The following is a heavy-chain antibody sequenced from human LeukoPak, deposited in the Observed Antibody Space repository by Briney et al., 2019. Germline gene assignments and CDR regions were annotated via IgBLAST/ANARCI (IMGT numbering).Heavy chain of an antibody. CDR2: IKQDGSEK. Sequence: GGSLSLSCAASGFTFSTYWMSWVRQAPGKGLEWVANIKQDGSEKDYVDSVKGRSTISRDNAKNSLYLQMNSLRAEDTAVYYCARVSVFGVVHSCGEGTLGTVSS. D-gene: IGHD3-3*01. V-gene: IGHV3-7*01. CDR3: ARVSVFGVVHS. J-gene: IGHJ5*01. CDR1: GFTFSTYW.